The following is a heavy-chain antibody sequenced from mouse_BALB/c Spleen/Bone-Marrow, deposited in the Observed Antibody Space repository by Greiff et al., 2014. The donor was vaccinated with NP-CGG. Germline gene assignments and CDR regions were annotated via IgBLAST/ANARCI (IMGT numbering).Heavy chain of an antibody. Sequence: EVQVVESGPELVKPGASMKISCKASGYSFTGYTMNWVKQSHGKNLEWIGLINPYNGGTSYKQKFKGKATLTVDKSSSTAYMELLSLTSEDSAVYYCARWDYYGCAMDYWGQGTSVTVSS. D-gene: IGHD1-1*01. V-gene: IGHV1-18*01. J-gene: IGHJ4*01. CDR2: INPYNGGT. CDR3: ARWDYYGCAMDY. CDR1: GYSFTGYT.